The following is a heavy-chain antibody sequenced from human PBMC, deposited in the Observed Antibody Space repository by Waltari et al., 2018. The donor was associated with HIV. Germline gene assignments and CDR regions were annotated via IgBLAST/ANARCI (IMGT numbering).Heavy chain of an antibody. CDR3: AKSGYSSGEGSFYFDY. D-gene: IGHD6-19*01. J-gene: IGHJ4*02. CDR2: IYSGGST. Sequence: EVQLVESGGGLIQPGGSLRLSCAASGFTVSSNYMSWVRQAPGKGLEWVSVIYSGGSTYYADSVKGRFTISRDNSKNTLYLQMNSLRAEDTAVYYCAKSGYSSGEGSFYFDYWGQGTLVTVSS. CDR1: GFTVSSNY. V-gene: IGHV3-53*01.